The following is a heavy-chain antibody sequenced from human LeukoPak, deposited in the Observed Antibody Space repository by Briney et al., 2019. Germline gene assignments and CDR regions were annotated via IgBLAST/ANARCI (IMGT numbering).Heavy chain of an antibody. V-gene: IGHV3-66*01. CDR2: IYSGGST. J-gene: IGHJ4*02. CDR3: ARVGGLLPTHFDY. D-gene: IGHD2/OR15-2a*01. CDR1: GFTVSSNY. Sequence: PGGSLRLSCAASGFTVSSNYMSWVRQAPGKGLEWVSVIYSGGSTYYADSVKGRFTISRDNSKNTLYLQMNSLRAEDTAVYYCARVGGLLPTHFDYWGQGTLVTVSS.